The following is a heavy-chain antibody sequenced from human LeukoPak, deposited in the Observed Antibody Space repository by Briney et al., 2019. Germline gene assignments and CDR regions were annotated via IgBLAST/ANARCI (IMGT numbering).Heavy chain of an antibody. CDR1: GFTFSSYG. V-gene: IGHV3-33*01. J-gene: IGHJ4*02. CDR3: VRDFYCSRTSCYAPSFDY. Sequence: GGSLRLSCAASGFTFSSYGMHWVRQAPGKGLEWVALIWYDGTNEYYADSVKGRFTISRDNSKNTLYLQMKSLRAEDTAVYYCVRDFYCSRTSCYAPSFDYWGQGTLVTVSS. D-gene: IGHD2-2*01. CDR2: IWYDGTNE.